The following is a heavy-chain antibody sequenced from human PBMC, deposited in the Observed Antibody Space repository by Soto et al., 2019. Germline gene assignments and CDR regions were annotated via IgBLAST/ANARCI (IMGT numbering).Heavy chain of an antibody. J-gene: IGHJ6*01. CDR3: ARLHSHGTYGMDV. Sequence: SVKVSFKASGGSFTYTLSWVRQAPGQGLEWMGGIIPIFGTTNYAQKFQGRVTITADESTKTAYMELSTLRSEDTAVYYCARLHSHGTYGMDVWEQETRVTVSS. CDR2: IIPIFGTT. V-gene: IGHV1-69*13. CDR1: GGSFTYT. D-gene: IGHD5-18*01.